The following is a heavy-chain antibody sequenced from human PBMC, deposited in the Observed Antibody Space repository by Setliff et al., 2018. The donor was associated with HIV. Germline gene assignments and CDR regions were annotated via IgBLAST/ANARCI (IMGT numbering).Heavy chain of an antibody. V-gene: IGHV4-34*01. CDR3: ARGTAYYNFWSGYSQDYYYYMDV. D-gene: IGHD3-3*01. CDR1: GGSFSDYY. J-gene: IGHJ6*03. CDR2: INQSGST. Sequence: PSETLSLTCVAHGGSFSDYYWSWIRQPPGKGLEWIGEINQSGSTDYSPPLKSRVTISVDTSKNQVSLKLSSVPAADTAVYYCARGTAYYNFWSGYSQDYYYYMDVWGQGTLVTVSS.